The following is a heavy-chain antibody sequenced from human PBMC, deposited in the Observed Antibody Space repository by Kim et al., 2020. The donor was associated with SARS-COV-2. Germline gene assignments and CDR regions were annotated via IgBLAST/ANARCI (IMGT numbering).Heavy chain of an antibody. CDR2: ISYSGGST. CDR1: GFTLSTYG. J-gene: IGHJ4*02. Sequence: GGSLRLSCAASGFTLSTYGMNWVRQAPGKGLEWVSKISYSGGSTYYADSVKGRFTISKDDSKDTLYLQMNSLRAEDTAVYYCAKGSGRGVFDYWGQGTLVTVSS. CDR3: AKGSGRGVFDY. V-gene: IGHV3-23*01. D-gene: IGHD2-8*02.